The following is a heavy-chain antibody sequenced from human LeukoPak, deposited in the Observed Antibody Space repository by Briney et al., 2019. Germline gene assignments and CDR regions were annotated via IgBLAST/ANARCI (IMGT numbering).Heavy chain of an antibody. CDR2: IVVASGNT. J-gene: IGHJ5*02. Sequence: ASVKVSCKTSGFTFGTSAMQWVRQAPGQRLEWIGWIVVASGNTKYAQKFQERVTITTDMSTSTAYLELSSLGSEDTAVYYCAAERYDGHCRWFDPWGQGTLVTVSS. CDR1: GFTFGTSA. CDR3: AAERYDGHCRWFDP. D-gene: IGHD4-17*01. V-gene: IGHV1-58*02.